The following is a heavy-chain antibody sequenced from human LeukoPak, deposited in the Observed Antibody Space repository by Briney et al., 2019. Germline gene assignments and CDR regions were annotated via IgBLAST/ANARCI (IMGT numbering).Heavy chain of an antibody. CDR1: GGSISSSSYY. CDR3: ARHSVAGRAGYFQH. J-gene: IGHJ1*01. CDR2: IYYSGST. D-gene: IGHD6-19*01. V-gene: IGHV4-39*01. Sequence: SETLSLTCSVSGGSISSSSYYWGWIRQPPGKGLEWIGSIYYSGSTYYNPSLKSRVTISVDTSKNQFSLKLSSVTAADTAVYYCARHSVAGRAGYFQHWGQGTLVTVSS.